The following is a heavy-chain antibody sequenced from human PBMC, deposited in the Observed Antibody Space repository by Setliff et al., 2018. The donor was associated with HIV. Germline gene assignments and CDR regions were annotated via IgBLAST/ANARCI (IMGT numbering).Heavy chain of an antibody. D-gene: IGHD3-16*02. CDR3: ARDPPLMITFGGVIVDDAFDI. J-gene: IGHJ3*02. V-gene: IGHV1-69*13. CDR2: IIPIFGTA. Sequence: SVKVSCKASGYTFTSYGISWVRQAPGQGLEWMGGIIPIFGTANYAQKFQGRVTITADESTSTAYMELSSLRSEDTAVYYCARDPPLMITFGGVIVDDAFDIWGQGTMVTVSS. CDR1: GYTFTSYG.